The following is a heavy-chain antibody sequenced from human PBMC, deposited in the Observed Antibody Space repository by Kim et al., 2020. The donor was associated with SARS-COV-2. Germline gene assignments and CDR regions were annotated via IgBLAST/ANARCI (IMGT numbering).Heavy chain of an antibody. D-gene: IGHD6-6*01. CDR3: ARDSFWNSRYFFDY. J-gene: IGHJ4*01. CDR2: IYHSGIT. Sequence: SETLSLTCAVSGGSISSGGYSWSWIRQPPGKGLAWIGYIYHSGITYYNPSLKIRVTISVDRSKNQFSLKLSSVTAADTAVYYFARDSFWNSRYFFDYWG. CDR1: GGSISSGGYS. V-gene: IGHV4-30-2*01.